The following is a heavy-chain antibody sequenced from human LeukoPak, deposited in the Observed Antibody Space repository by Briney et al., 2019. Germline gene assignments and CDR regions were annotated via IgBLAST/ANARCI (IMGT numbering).Heavy chain of an antibody. CDR1: GGSFSGYY. J-gene: IGHJ6*02. CDR2: INHSGST. D-gene: IGHD2-21*02. Sequence: SETLSLTCAVYGGSFSGYYWSWIRQPPGKGPEWIGEINHSGSTNYNPSLKSRVTISVDTSKNQLSLKLSSVTAADTAVYYCASFDIVVVTANSYYGMDVWGQGTTVTVSS. CDR3: ASFDIVVVTANSYYGMDV. V-gene: IGHV4-34*01.